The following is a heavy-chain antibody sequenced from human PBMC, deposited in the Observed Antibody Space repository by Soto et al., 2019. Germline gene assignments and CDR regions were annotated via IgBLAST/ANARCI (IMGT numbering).Heavy chain of an antibody. CDR2: INPSGGST. CDR3: ARASISITMIVVVTYKRGSWFDP. J-gene: IGHJ5*02. V-gene: IGHV1-46*01. D-gene: IGHD3-22*01. CDR1: GYTFTSYY. Sequence: ASVKVSCKASGYTFTSYYMHWVRQAPGQGLEWMGIINPSGGSTSYAQKFQGRVTMTRDTSTSTVYMELSSLRSEDTAVYYCARASISITMIVVVTYKRGSWFDPWGQGTLVTVSS.